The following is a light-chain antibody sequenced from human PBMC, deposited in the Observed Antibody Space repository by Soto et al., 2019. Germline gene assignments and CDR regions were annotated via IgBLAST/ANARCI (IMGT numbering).Light chain of an antibody. Sequence: DIQMTQSPSTLSSSVGDRVIITCRASQSIADSLAWYQQKPGKAPKLLIYKASILETGVPSRFSGSGSGTEFTLTINSLQPGDFATYFCQHYDTYSYTFGQGTKLEIK. CDR1: QSIADS. V-gene: IGKV1-5*03. J-gene: IGKJ2*01. CDR3: QHYDTYSYT. CDR2: KAS.